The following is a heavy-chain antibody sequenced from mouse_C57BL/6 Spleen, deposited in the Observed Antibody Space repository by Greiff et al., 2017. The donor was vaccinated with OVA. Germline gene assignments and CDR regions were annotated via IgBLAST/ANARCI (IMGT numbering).Heavy chain of an antibody. D-gene: IGHD2-1*01. J-gene: IGHJ4*01. CDR1: GYAFSSSW. Sequence: VQLKQSGPELVKPGASVKISCKASGYAFSSSWLNWVKQRPGTGLEWIGRIYPGDGDTNYNGKFKGKATLTADKSSSTAYMQLSSLTSEDAAVYFCARGNYYAMDYWGQGTSVTVSS. CDR3: ARGNYYAMDY. V-gene: IGHV1-82*01. CDR2: IYPGDGDT.